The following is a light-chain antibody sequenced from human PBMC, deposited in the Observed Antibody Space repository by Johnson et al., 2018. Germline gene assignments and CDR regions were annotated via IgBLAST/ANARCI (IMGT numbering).Light chain of an antibody. Sequence: QSVLTQPPSVSAAPGQKVTISCSGSSSNIGNNYVSWYQQLPGTAPKLLIYENNKRPSGIPDRFSGSKSGTSATLGITGLQNGDEADYYCGTWDSRLSAGNGYETGTKVAVL. CDR3: GTWDSRLSAGNG. CDR1: SSNIGNNY. V-gene: IGLV1-51*02. J-gene: IGLJ1*01. CDR2: ENN.